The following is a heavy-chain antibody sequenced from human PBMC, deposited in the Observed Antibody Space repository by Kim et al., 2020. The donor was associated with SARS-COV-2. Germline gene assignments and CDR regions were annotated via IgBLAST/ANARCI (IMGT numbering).Heavy chain of an antibody. CDR2: IKQDASEK. Sequence: GGSLRLFCSASGFSISNYWMSWVRQAPGKGLEWVANIKQDASEKYYVDSVKGRFTISRDNAKNSLNLQINSLRDEDTAVYYCARENTAVPGGDCWGQGT. CDR3: ARENTAVPGGDC. D-gene: IGHD2-8*02. CDR1: GFSISNYW. V-gene: IGHV3-7*01. J-gene: IGHJ4*02.